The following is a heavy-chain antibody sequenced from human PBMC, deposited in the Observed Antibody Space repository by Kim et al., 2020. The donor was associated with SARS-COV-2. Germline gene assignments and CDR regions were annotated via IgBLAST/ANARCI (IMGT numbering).Heavy chain of an antibody. Sequence: ASVKVSCKASGYTFTSYAMHWVRQAPGQRLEWMGWINAGNGNTKYSQKFQGRVTITRDTSASTAYMELSSLRSEDTAVYYCARASYCSSTSCYNYYYGMDVWGQGTTVTVSS. V-gene: IGHV1-3*01. CDR2: INAGNGNT. D-gene: IGHD2-2*02. J-gene: IGHJ6*02. CDR3: ARASYCSSTSCYNYYYGMDV. CDR1: GYTFTSYA.